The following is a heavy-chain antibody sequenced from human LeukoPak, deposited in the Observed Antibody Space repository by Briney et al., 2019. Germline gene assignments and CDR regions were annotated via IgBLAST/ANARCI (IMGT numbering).Heavy chain of an antibody. CDR1: GFTFSSYW. CDR3: ARVFPAATLYYYYYMDV. Sequence: PGGSLRLSCAASGFTFSSYWMSWVRQAPGKGLEWVANIKQDGSEKYYVDSVKGRFTISRDNAKNSLYLQMNSLRAEDTAVYYCARVFPAATLYYYYYMDVWGKGTTVTVSS. J-gene: IGHJ6*03. CDR2: IKQDGSEK. V-gene: IGHV3-7*01. D-gene: IGHD2-2*01.